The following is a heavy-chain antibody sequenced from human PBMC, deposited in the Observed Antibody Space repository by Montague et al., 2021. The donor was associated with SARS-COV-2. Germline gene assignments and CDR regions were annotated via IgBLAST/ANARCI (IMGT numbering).Heavy chain of an antibody. J-gene: IGHJ4*02. V-gene: IGHV3-15*05. CDR1: GFNFSHAW. CDR3: TTSGGSY. D-gene: IGHD3-16*01. Sequence: SLRLSCAGSGFNFSHAWLDWVRQAPGKGLEWVGHIRNRADGATKDYGAAVRGRFIISRDDSKNTLFLQMNNLKNEDGAVYYCTTSGGSYWGQGTLVTVSS. CDR2: IRNRADGATK.